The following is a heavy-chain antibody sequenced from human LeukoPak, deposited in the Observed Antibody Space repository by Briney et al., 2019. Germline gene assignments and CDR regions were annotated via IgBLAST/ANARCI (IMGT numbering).Heavy chain of an antibody. Sequence: SETLSLTCTVSGGSISSSSYYWGWIRQPPGKGLEWIGSIYYSGSTYHNPSLKSRVTISVDTSKNQFSLKLSSVTAADTAVYYCARRYYYGSGRSRNSYYFDYWGQGTLVTVSS. CDR2: IYYSGST. J-gene: IGHJ4*02. CDR3: ARRYYYGSGRSRNSYYFDY. CDR1: GGSISSSSYY. D-gene: IGHD3-10*01. V-gene: IGHV4-39*01.